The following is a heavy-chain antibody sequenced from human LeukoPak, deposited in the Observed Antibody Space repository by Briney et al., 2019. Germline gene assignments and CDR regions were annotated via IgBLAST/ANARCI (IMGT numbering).Heavy chain of an antibody. CDR2: IYYSGNT. J-gene: IGHJ6*02. Sequence: SETLSLTCTVSGGSVSSGTYYWSWIRQPPGKGLEWIGYIYYSGNTDYNPSLKSRVTISVDTSKNQFSLKLSSVTAADTAVHYCAREGTTRHNYYGMDVWGQGTTVTVSS. CDR1: GGSVSSGTYY. D-gene: IGHD1-1*01. CDR3: AREGTTRHNYYGMDV. V-gene: IGHV4-61*01.